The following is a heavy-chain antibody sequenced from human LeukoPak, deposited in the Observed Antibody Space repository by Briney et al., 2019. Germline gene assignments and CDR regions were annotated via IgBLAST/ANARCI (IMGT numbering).Heavy chain of an antibody. Sequence: PGRSLRLSCAASGFTFSNYAMHWVRQAPGKGLEWVAVISYDGSNKYYAGSVKGRFTISRDNSKNTKYLQMNSLRAEDTAVYYCAREDIVVVSAAMPKDSYYYYGMDVWGQGTTVTVSS. V-gene: IGHV3-30-3*01. D-gene: IGHD2-2*01. CDR1: GFTFSNYA. CDR3: AREDIVVVSAAMPKDSYYYYGMDV. CDR2: ISYDGSNK. J-gene: IGHJ6*02.